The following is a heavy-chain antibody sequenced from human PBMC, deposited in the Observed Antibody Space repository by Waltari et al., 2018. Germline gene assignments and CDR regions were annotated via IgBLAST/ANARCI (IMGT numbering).Heavy chain of an antibody. V-gene: IGHV1-8*01. CDR1: GYTFTSYD. CDR2: MNPNSGNT. D-gene: IGHD3-10*01. J-gene: IGHJ3*02. Sequence: QVQLVQSGAEVKKPGASVKVSCKASGYTFTSYDINWVRQATGQGLEWMGWMNPNSGNTGYAQKFQGRGTMTMNTSISTAYMELSSLRSEDTAVDDCARGRGRVRGWGGLQDAFDIWGQGTMVTVSS. CDR3: ARGRGRVRGWGGLQDAFDI.